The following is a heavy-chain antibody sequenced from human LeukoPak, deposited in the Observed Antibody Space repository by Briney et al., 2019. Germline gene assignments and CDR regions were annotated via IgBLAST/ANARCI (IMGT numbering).Heavy chain of an antibody. Sequence: GGSLRLSCAASGFTVSNNYMSWVRQAPGKGLEWVSIVYSGGTTYYADSVKGRFTISRDNSKNTLYLQMNSLRAEDTAVYYCAKEMYGGHKEKFDYWGQGTLVTVSS. V-gene: IGHV3-53*01. CDR2: VYSGGTT. J-gene: IGHJ4*02. CDR1: GFTVSNNY. D-gene: IGHD4/OR15-4a*01. CDR3: AKEMYGGHKEKFDY.